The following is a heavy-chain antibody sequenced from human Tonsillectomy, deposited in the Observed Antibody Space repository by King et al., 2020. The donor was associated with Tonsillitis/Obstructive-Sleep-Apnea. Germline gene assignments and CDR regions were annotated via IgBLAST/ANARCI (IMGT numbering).Heavy chain of an antibody. J-gene: IGHJ4*02. Sequence: VQLQQWGAGLLKPSETLSLTCAVYGGSFSGYYWSWIRQPPGKGLEWIGEINHSGSTNYNPSLKSRVTISVDTSKNQFSLKLSSVTAADTAVYYCARKEFQDIVVVVAAKGYDYWGQGPLVTVSS. CDR3: ARKEFQDIVVVVAAKGYDY. CDR1: GGSFSGYY. D-gene: IGHD2-15*01. CDR2: INHSGST. V-gene: IGHV4-34*01.